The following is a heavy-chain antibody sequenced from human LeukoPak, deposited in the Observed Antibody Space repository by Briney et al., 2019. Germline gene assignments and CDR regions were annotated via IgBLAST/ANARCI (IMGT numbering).Heavy chain of an antibody. CDR2: ITRNGDST. Sequence: GGSLRLSCAASGFTFSNYAMHWVRQAPGKGLEYVSGITRNGDSTCYANSVKGRFTISRDNSKNTLYLQMGSLRAEDMSVYYCARQAAGVVYWGQGTLVTVSS. CDR3: ARQAAGVVY. D-gene: IGHD6-13*01. J-gene: IGHJ4*02. V-gene: IGHV3-64*01. CDR1: GFTFSNYA.